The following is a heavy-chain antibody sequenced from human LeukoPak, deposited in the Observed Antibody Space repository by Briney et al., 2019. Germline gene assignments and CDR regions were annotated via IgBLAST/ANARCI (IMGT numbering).Heavy chain of an antibody. J-gene: IGHJ4*02. D-gene: IGHD6-13*01. CDR1: GFLFSHSS. Sequence: PGGPLRLSCAPSGFLFSHSSIHWLRHPPRKGLDYVSAITSDGGGTLYAHPVQRRLPISRHNSKDTLSPHIPPLTTEDTAVYYCARETATGVTSSWYYDCWGQGTLVTVSS. CDR3: ARETATGVTSSWYYDC. V-gene: IGHV3-64*01. CDR2: ITSDGGGT.